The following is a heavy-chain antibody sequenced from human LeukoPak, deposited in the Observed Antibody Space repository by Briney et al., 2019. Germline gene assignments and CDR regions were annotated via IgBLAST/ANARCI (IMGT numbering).Heavy chain of an antibody. D-gene: IGHD1-26*01. CDR3: TRPRRSGSYYGNDY. J-gene: IGHJ4*02. V-gene: IGHV1-8*01. CDR2: MNPNSGNA. Sequence: GASVKVSCKASGYTFTSYDINWVRQATGQGLEWMGWMNPNSGNAGYAQKFQGRVTMTRNTSISTAYMELSSLRAEDTAVYYCTRPRRSGSYYGNDYWGQGTLVTVSS. CDR1: GYTFTSYD.